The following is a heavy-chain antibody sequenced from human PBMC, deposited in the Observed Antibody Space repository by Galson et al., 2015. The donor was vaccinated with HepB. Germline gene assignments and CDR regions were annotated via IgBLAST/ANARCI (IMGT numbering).Heavy chain of an antibody. V-gene: IGHV4-34*01. Sequence: ETLSLTCAVYGGSFSGYYWSWIRQSPGKGLEWVGEINHSGTTNYNPSLKSRVTISVDTSMNQFSLKLRSVTAADTAVYYCASPVITPGRVDIWGQGTMVTVSS. CDR3: ASPVITPGRVDI. D-gene: IGHD5-24*01. CDR1: GGSFSGYY. CDR2: INHSGTT. J-gene: IGHJ3*02.